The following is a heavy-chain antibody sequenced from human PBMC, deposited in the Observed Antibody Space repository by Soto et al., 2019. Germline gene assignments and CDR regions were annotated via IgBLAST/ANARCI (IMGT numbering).Heavy chain of an antibody. J-gene: IGHJ5*02. CDR3: ARETNIVVVPAAMGDWFDP. CDR1: GGTFSSYT. V-gene: IGHV1-69*04. D-gene: IGHD2-2*01. Sequence: GASVKVSCKASGGTFSSYTISWVRQAPGQGLEWMGRIIPILGIANYAQKFQGRVTITADKSTSTAYMELSSLRSEDTAVYYCARETNIVVVPAAMGDWFDPWGQGTLVTVSS. CDR2: IIPILGIA.